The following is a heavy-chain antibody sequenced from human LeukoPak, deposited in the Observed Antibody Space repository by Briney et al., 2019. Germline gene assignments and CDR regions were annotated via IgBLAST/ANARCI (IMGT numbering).Heavy chain of an antibody. D-gene: IGHD6-13*01. V-gene: IGHV3-23*01. CDR1: GFTFSSYA. CDR2: ISGSGGST. Sequence: GGSLRLSCAASGFTFSSYAMSWVRQAPGKGLEWVSAISGSGGSTYYADSVKGRFTVSRDNSKATLYLQMNSLRADDTAVYFCAKRGSSWSYFDYWGQGTLVTVSS. CDR3: AKRGSSWSYFDY. J-gene: IGHJ4*02.